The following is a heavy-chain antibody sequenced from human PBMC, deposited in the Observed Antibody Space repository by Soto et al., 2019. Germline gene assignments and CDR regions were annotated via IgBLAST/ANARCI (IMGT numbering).Heavy chain of an antibody. Sequence: DVQLVESGGGLVQPGESLRLSCAASGFTISSNYMTWVRQAPGKGLQWVSVIYSGGATYYADSVKGRFTISRHNSKNTLYLQMNNLRAEDTAVYYCAAPSGSYSTAFDYWGQGSLVTVSS. D-gene: IGHD1-26*01. V-gene: IGHV3-53*04. CDR3: AAPSGSYSTAFDY. J-gene: IGHJ4*02. CDR2: IYSGGAT. CDR1: GFTISSNY.